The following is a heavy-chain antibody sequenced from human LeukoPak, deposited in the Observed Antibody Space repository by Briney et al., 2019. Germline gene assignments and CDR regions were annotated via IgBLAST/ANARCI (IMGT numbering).Heavy chain of an antibody. CDR1: GFTFSSYG. V-gene: IGHV3-30*02. CDR2: IRYDGSNK. Sequence: GGSLRLSCAASGFTFSSYGMHWVRQAPGKGLEWVAFIRYDGSNKYYADSVKGRFTISRDNAKNSLYLQMNSLRAEDTAVYYCAREGIAVAGTGAFDIWGQGTMVTVSS. CDR3: AREGIAVAGTGAFDI. J-gene: IGHJ3*02. D-gene: IGHD6-19*01.